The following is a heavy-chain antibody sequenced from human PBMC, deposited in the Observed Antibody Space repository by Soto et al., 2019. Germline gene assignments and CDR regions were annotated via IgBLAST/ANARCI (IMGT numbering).Heavy chain of an antibody. D-gene: IGHD2-2*01. CDR2: INPNSGGT. CDR1: GYTFTGYY. V-gene: IGHV1-2*02. Sequence: ASVKVSCKASGYTFTGYYMHWVRQAPGQGLEWMGWINPNSGGTNYAQKFQGRVTMTRDTSISTAYMELSRLRSDDTAVYYCARETGEYCSSTSCPDYYYGMDVWGQGTTVTVS. J-gene: IGHJ6*02. CDR3: ARETGEYCSSTSCPDYYYGMDV.